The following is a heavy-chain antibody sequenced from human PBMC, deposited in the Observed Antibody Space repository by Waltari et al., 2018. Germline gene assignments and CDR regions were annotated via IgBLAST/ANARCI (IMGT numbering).Heavy chain of an antibody. D-gene: IGHD3-10*01. CDR1: GFRFSNYW. Sequence: EEQLLESGGGLVQPGDSLRLSCAASGFRFSNYWMNWVRQAPGKGLVWVEWMSNDESILMYADPVKGRFTISRDNAKNTLYLQMKRLRAEDTAVYDCVRLAQRTYRSPVPGRHYYYGMDVWGQGTTVTVSS. V-gene: IGHV3-74*03. J-gene: IGHJ6*02. CDR3: VRLAQRTYRSPVPGRHYYYGMDV. CDR2: MSNDESIL.